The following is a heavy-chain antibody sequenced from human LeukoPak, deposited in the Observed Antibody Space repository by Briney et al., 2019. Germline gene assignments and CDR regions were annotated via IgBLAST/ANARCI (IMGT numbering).Heavy chain of an antibody. J-gene: IGHJ6*01. CDR1: GFTFSSYE. Sequence: PRGSLRLSYAASGFTFSSYEMTWVRQAPGKRLEWVSSIGGNTYYADSVKGRFTISRDNSKNTLYLQMDSLRAGDTALYYCAKEAGAGSGYGMDAWGQGTTVTVYS. CDR3: AKEAGAGSGYGMDA. V-gene: IGHV3-23*01. D-gene: IGHD3-10*01. CDR2: IGGNT.